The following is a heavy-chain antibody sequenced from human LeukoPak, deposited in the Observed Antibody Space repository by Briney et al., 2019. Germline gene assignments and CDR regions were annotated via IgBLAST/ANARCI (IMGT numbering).Heavy chain of an antibody. CDR2: ISSSGSTI. CDR1: GFTFSSYE. Sequence: GSLRLSCAASGFTFSSYEMNWVRQAPGKGLEWVSYISSSGSTIYYADSVRGRFTISRDNAKNSLYLQMNSLRAEDTAVYYCARCTTGMTFGSLRGIKKSREIDYWGQGTLVTVSS. J-gene: IGHJ4*02. CDR3: ARCTTGMTFGSLRGIKKSREIDY. V-gene: IGHV3-48*03. D-gene: IGHD1-1*01.